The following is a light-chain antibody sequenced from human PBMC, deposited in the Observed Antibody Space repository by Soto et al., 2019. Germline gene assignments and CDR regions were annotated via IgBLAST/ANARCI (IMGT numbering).Light chain of an antibody. J-gene: IGKJ1*01. V-gene: IGKV3D-20*02. CDR3: QQYNNWPGT. CDR1: QTIANNY. Sequence: EVALTQSPGTLSLSPGARATLSCRASQTIANNYLTWYQQKPGQAPRVLIYDASTRATGIPDRFGGSGSGTDFTLTISRLEPEDFAVYYCQQYNNWPGTFGQGTKVDI. CDR2: DAS.